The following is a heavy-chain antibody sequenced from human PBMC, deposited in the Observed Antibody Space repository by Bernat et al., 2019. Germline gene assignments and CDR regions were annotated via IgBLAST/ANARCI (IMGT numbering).Heavy chain of an antibody. J-gene: IGHJ6*03. CDR1: GFTFSSYG. Sequence: QVQLVESGGGVVQPGRSLRPSCAASGFTFSSYGMHWVRQAPGKGPAWAAVIWYDGSNNSSTDSGKCRFTISGDHSKNTLYLKMNSLIAEDTAVYSCARVWNGPQVVVPADEPTPFYYMDVWGKGTTVTVSS. D-gene: IGHD2-2*01. CDR2: IWYDGSNN. CDR3: ARVWNGPQVVVPADEPTPFYYMDV. V-gene: IGHV3-30*19.